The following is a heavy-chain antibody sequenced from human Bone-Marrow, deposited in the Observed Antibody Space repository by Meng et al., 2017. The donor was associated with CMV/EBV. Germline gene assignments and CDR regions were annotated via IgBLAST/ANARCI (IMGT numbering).Heavy chain of an antibody. CDR3: ARDVGALWSGYSDAFDI. Sequence: GESLKISCAASGFTFSGYEMNWVRQAPGKGLEWVSYISSSSSYIYYADSVKGRFTISRDNAKNSLYLQMNSLRAEDTAVYYCARDVGALWSGYSDAFDIWGQGTMVTVSS. CDR1: GFTFSGYE. J-gene: IGHJ3*02. CDR2: ISSSSSYI. D-gene: IGHD3-3*01. V-gene: IGHV3-21*05.